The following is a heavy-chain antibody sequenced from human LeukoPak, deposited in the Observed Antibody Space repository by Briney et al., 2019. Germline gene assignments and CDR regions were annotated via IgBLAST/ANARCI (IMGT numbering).Heavy chain of an antibody. CDR3: AKDLGRYRNNYFDY. CDR2: ITGSGGST. D-gene: IGHD1-26*01. Sequence: PGGSLRLSCAAPGFTLSSYALSWVRPAPGKGLEWVSGITGSGGSTFYADSVKGRFTIHRDNSKNTLYLEMNSLRAEDTAVYYCAKDLGRYRNNYFDYWGQGTLVTVSS. J-gene: IGHJ4*02. CDR1: GFTLSSYA. V-gene: IGHV3-23*01.